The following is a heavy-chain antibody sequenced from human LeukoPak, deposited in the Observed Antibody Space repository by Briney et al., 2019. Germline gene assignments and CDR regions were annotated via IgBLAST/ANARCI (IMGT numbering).Heavy chain of an antibody. Sequence: GGSLRLSCAASGFTFSSYSMNWVRQAPGKGLEWVSSISSSSYIYYADSVKGRFTISRDNAKNSLYLQMNSLRAEDTAVYYCARESSVTAVFAFDIWGRGTMVTVSS. CDR1: GFTFSSYS. V-gene: IGHV3-21*01. D-gene: IGHD2-21*02. J-gene: IGHJ3*02. CDR2: ISSSSYI. CDR3: ARESSVTAVFAFDI.